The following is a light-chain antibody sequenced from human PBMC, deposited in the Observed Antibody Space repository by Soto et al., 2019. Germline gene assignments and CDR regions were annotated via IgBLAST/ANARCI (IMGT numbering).Light chain of an antibody. Sequence: DIQMTQSPSSPSASVGDRVTITCRASQSISSYLNWYQQKPGKAPKLLIYAASSLQSGVPSRFSGSGSGTDFTLTISSLQPEDCAIYFCQQANSFPITFGQGTRLEIK. V-gene: IGKV1-39*01. CDR3: QQANSFPIT. J-gene: IGKJ5*01. CDR1: QSISSY. CDR2: AAS.